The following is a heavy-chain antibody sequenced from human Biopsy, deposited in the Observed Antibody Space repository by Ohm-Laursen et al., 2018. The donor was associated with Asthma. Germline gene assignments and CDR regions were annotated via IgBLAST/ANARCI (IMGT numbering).Heavy chain of an antibody. D-gene: IGHD1-1*01. Sequence: SLRLSCSASGFSFSNFAIHWVRQAPGKGLEWVGVISKDASTQDYADSVKGRFTMAGDNSKSTLDLQMNSLREEDTAVYYCVRDGTDDAFDIWGQGTVVSVSS. J-gene: IGHJ3*02. CDR1: GFSFSNFA. CDR3: VRDGTDDAFDI. CDR2: ISKDASTQ. V-gene: IGHV3-30*01.